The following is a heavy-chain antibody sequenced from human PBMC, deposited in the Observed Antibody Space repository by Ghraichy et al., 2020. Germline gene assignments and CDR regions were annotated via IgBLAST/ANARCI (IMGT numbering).Heavy chain of an antibody. CDR1: GFTFTSYA. V-gene: IGHV3-23*01. CDR3: AKGYYGSGSPFDY. J-gene: IGHJ4*02. CDR2: VTGSGDSS. D-gene: IGHD3-10*01. Sequence: GGSLRLSCAASGFTFTSYAMSWVRQAPGKGLEWVSAVTGSGDSSYYADSVKGRFTISRDNSKNTLYLQMNSLRAEDTAVYYCAKGYYGSGSPFDYWGQGTLVTVSS.